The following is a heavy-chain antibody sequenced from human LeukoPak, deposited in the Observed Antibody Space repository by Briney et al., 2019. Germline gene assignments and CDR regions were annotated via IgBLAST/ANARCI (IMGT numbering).Heavy chain of an antibody. V-gene: IGHV4-34*01. D-gene: IGHD4-17*01. CDR1: GGSFSGYY. CDR3: ARRPMTTVTAFDY. CDR2: INHSGST. Sequence: SETLSLTYAVYGGSFSGYYWSWIRQPPGKGLEWIGEINHSGSTNYNPSLKSRVTISVDTSKNQFSLKLSSVTAADTAVYYCARRPMTTVTAFDYWGQGTLVTVSS. J-gene: IGHJ4*02.